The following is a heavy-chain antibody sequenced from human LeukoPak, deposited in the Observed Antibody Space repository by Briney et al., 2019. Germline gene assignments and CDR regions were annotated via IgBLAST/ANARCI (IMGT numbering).Heavy chain of an antibody. CDR1: GGTFSSYA. Sequence: ASVKVSCKASGGTFSSYAISWVRQAPGQGLEWMGGIIPIFGTANYAQKFQGRVTITTDESTSTAYMELSSLRSEDTAVYYCAAAGRVGYCSSTSCFWWGQGTLVTVSS. CDR3: AAAGRVGYCSSTSCFW. J-gene: IGHJ4*02. V-gene: IGHV1-69*05. CDR2: IIPIFGTA. D-gene: IGHD2-2*01.